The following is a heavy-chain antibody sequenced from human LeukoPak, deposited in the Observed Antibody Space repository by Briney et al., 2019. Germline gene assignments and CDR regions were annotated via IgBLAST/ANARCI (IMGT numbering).Heavy chain of an antibody. CDR2: ISSSSSTI. CDR3: ARFCRGWYDCYYYYGMDV. J-gene: IGHJ6*02. V-gene: IGHV3-48*01. Sequence: PGGSLRLSCAASGFTFSSYSMNWVRQAPGKGLEWVSYISSSSSTIYYADSVKGRFTISRDNSKNTLYLQMNSLRAEDTAVYYCARFCRGWYDCYYYYGMDVWGQGTTVTVSS. CDR1: GFTFSSYS. D-gene: IGHD6-19*01.